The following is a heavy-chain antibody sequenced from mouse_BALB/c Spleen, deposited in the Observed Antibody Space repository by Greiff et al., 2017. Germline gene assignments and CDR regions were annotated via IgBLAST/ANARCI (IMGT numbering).Heavy chain of an antibody. V-gene: IGHV3-8*02. CDR1: GDSITSGY. D-gene: IGHD2-14*01. CDR3: AEGTAWNYAMDY. CDR2: ISNSGST. J-gene: IGHJ4*01. Sequence: EVQLEESGPSLVKPSQSLSLTCSATGDSITSGYWHWVRKFPGNKLEYMGYISNSGSTYDNPSLKSRISITRDTSKNQYYLQLNSVTTEDTATYYCAEGTAWNYAMDYWGQGTSVTVSS.